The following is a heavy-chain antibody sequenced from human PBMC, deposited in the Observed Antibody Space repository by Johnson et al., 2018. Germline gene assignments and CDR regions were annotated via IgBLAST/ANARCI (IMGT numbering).Heavy chain of an antibody. CDR3: AKDRVSAGGFAFDI. CDR2: IAYDGSRK. J-gene: IGHJ3*02. V-gene: IGHV3-30*18. D-gene: IGHD6-13*01. Sequence: QVQLLETGGGVVQPGRSLRLSCAASGFTFSSYGMHWVRQAPGKGLEWVAVIAYDGSRKYHADSVKGRFTISRDNSKNTLYLKMNSLRAEDTAVYYCAKDRVSAGGFAFDIWGQGTMVTVSS. CDR1: GFTFSSYG.